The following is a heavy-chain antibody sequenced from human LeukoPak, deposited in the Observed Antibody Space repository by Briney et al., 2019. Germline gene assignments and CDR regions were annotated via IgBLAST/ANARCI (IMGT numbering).Heavy chain of an antibody. CDR1: GFTFSSYE. J-gene: IGHJ4*02. V-gene: IGHV3-48*03. CDR2: INSSGSTI. D-gene: IGHD6-13*01. Sequence: GGSLRLSCAASGFTFSSYEMNWVRQAPGKGLEWVSYINSSGSTIYYADSVKGRFTISRDNAKNSLYLQMNSLRAEDTAVYYCASQPPPSRWSAAGTSYWGQGTLVTVSS. CDR3: ASQPPPSRWSAAGTSY.